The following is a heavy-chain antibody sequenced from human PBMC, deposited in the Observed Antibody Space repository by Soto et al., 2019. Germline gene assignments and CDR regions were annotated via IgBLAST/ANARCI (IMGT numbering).Heavy chain of an antibody. CDR2: ISYDGSDT. CDR3: AKDKGVRSFDY. CDR1: GLTFSRHG. D-gene: IGHD3-10*01. Sequence: QVQLVDSGGGVVQPGRSLRLSCAASGLTFSRHGMHWVRQAPGKGLEWVAFISYDGSDTYYADSVKGRFTISRDDSRNTLYVQMSSLRAEDTAVYYCAKDKGVRSFDYWGQGTRVTVSS. V-gene: IGHV3-30*18. J-gene: IGHJ4*02.